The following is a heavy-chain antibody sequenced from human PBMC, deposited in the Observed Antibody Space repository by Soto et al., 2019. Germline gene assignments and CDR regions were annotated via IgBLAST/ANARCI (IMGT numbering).Heavy chain of an antibody. CDR2: IYYSGST. CDR3: ARDGDYGGGLYFQH. V-gene: IGHV4-59*01. CDR1: GGSISSYY. Sequence: QVQLQESGPGLVKPSETLSLTYTVSGGSISSYYWSWIRQPPGKGLEWIGYIYYSGSTNYNPSLKSRVTISVDTSKNQFSLKLSSVTAADTAVYYCARDGDYGGGLYFQHWGQGTLVTVSS. J-gene: IGHJ1*01. D-gene: IGHD4-17*01.